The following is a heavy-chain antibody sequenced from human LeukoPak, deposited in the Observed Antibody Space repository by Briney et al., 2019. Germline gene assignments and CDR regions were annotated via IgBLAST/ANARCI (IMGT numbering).Heavy chain of an antibody. V-gene: IGHV4-34*01. J-gene: IGHJ4*02. CDR2: INHSGST. D-gene: IGHD4-17*01. CDR1: GGSFSGYY. Sequence: SETLSLTCAVYGGSFSGYYWSWIRQPPGKGLEWIGEINHSGSTNYNPSLKSRVTISVDTSKNQFSLKLSSVTAADTAVYFCARSDYDDYYFDFWGQGTLVTVSS. CDR3: ARSDYDDYYFDF.